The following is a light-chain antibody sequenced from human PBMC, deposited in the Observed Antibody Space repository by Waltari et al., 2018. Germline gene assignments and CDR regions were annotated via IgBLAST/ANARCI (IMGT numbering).Light chain of an antibody. CDR3: HQHETAPLT. Sequence: EIVLTQSPGTLSLSPGERATLSCRASHSLNTNYFAWYQQKPGQAPRLLIYGSSSRATGIPDRFTGSGSGADFTLTISRLEPEDFAVYYCHQHETAPLTFGGGTKVEIK. CDR1: HSLNTNY. CDR2: GSS. J-gene: IGKJ4*01. V-gene: IGKV3-20*01.